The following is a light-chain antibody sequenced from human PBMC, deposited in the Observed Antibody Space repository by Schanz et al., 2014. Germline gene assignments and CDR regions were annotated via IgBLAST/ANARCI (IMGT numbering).Light chain of an antibody. J-gene: IGKJ1*01. V-gene: IGKV1-39*01. CDR1: QSIANY. Sequence: DIQMTQSPSSLSASVGDRVTLTCRASQSIANYLNWYQQKPGKAPKVLIYAASSLQSGVPSRFSGSASGTDFTLTISSLQPDDFATYYCQQYNSYSRTFGQGTKVEVK. CDR2: AAS. CDR3: QQYNSYSRT.